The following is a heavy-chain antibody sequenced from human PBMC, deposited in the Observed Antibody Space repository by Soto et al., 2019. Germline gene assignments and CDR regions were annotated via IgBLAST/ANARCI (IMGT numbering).Heavy chain of an antibody. CDR2: ISYDGSNK. V-gene: IGHV3-30-3*01. J-gene: IGHJ4*02. Sequence: XGSLRLSCAASGFTFSSYAMHWVRQAPGKGLDWVAVISYDGSNKYYADSVKGRFTISRDNSKNTLYLQMNSLRAEDTAVYYCARERATTVTFDYWGQGTLVTVSS. CDR3: ARERATTVTFDY. D-gene: IGHD4-17*01. CDR1: GFTFSSYA.